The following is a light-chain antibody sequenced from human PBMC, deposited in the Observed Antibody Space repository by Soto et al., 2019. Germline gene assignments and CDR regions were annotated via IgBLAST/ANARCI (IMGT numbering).Light chain of an antibody. CDR1: QSISSW. J-gene: IGKJ1*01. V-gene: IGKV1-5*03. CDR3: QKYNSYSWK. CDR2: KAS. Sequence: DIQMPHSHSTLSAAVGDRSTINVLASQSISSWLAWYQQKPGQAPNLLIYKASRLENGVPSRFSGSGSGTEFTLTISSLQPDDFATYYCQKYNSYSWKFGKGHKGAIK.